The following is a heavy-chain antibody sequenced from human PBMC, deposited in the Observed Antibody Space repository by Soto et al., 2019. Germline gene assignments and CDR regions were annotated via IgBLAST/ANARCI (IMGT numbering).Heavy chain of an antibody. CDR2: IRGSGGST. Sequence: EVQLLESGGGLLQPGGSLRLSCAASGFTFSSYAMSWVRKAPGKGLVWAAGIRGSGGSTYYADSVKGRFTISRDNSKNQLDLQKNSLRAEDTSVYYCAKEPTIWFCEISHDVDYWGQGTLGTVSP. D-gene: IGHD3-10*01. CDR1: GFTFSSYA. V-gene: IGHV3-23*01. CDR3: AKEPTIWFCEISHDVDY. J-gene: IGHJ4*02.